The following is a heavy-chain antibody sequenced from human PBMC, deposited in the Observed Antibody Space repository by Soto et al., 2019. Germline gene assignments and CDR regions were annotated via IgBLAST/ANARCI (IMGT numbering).Heavy chain of an antibody. CDR2: ISHDGSNK. CDR3: AKDADFDTRNLHH. CDR1: GFPFSRYE. J-gene: IGHJ5*02. Sequence: GSLVLACSASGFPFSRYEIHWVRQVPGRGLEWVALISHDGSNKYYVDSVKGRFIISRDNSKNTVYLQMNSLRTEDTALYYCAKDADFDTRNLHHWGQGTLVTVYS. D-gene: IGHD3-22*01. V-gene: IGHV3-30*18.